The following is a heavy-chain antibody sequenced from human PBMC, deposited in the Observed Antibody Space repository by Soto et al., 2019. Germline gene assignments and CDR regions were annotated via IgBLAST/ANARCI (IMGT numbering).Heavy chain of an antibody. V-gene: IGHV4-59*01. CDR3: ARTYSSSWSPFDY. Sequence: XXTLSLPFTVSGDSISAYSWSWVRQPPGKGLEWIGNIHYNGNTKYNPSLKSRVTMSLDTSKNQFSLRLISVNAADTAVYYCARTYSSSWSPFDYWGQGTLVTVSS. CDR1: GDSISAYS. D-gene: IGHD6-13*01. J-gene: IGHJ4*02. CDR2: IHYNGNT.